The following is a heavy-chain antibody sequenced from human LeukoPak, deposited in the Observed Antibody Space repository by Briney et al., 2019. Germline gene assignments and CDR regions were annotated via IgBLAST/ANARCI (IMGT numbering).Heavy chain of an antibody. CDR1: GYTFTSYY. CDR2: INPSGGST. D-gene: IGHD1-14*01. J-gene: IGHJ6*02. CDR3: ARDLGGTNYYYYGMDV. Sequence: ASVKVSCKASGYTFTSYYIHWVRQAPGQGLEWMGIINPSGGSTSYAQKFQGRVTMTRDTSTSTVYMELSSLRSEDTAVYYCARDLGGTNYYYYGMDVWGQGTTVTVSS. V-gene: IGHV1-46*01.